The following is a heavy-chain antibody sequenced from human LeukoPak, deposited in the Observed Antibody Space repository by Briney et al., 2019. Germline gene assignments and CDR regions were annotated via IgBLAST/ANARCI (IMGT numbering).Heavy chain of an antibody. CDR3: AGGRYQLLSGV. D-gene: IGHD2-2*01. CDR1: GFTFSSFW. CDR2: ISSSSSYI. V-gene: IGHV3-21*01. J-gene: IGHJ6*04. Sequence: GGSLRLSCAASGFTFSSFWMNWVRQAPGKGLEWVSSISSSSSYIYYADSVKGRFTISRDNAKNSLYLQMNSLRAEDTAVYYCAGGRYQLLSGVWGKGTTVTISS.